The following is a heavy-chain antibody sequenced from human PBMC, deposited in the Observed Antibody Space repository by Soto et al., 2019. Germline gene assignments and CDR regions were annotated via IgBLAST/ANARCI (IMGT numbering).Heavy chain of an antibody. CDR2: ISYDGSNK. J-gene: IGHJ4*02. CDR3: ARSVHPAMVMFDY. D-gene: IGHD5-18*01. V-gene: IGHV3-30*04. CDR1: GFTFSSYA. Sequence: GGSLRLSCAASGFTFSSYAMHWVRQAPGKGMEWVAVISYDGSNKYYADSVKGRFTISRDNSKNTLYLQMNSLRAEDTAVYYCARSVHPAMVMFDYWGQGTLFTVSS.